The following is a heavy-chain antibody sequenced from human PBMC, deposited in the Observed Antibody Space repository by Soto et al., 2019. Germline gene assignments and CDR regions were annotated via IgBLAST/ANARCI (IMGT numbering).Heavy chain of an antibody. CDR1: GGTFSSNS. D-gene: IGHD6-13*01. CDR2: IVPMFGTP. CDR3: ARLEQQLVDYWYFDV. J-gene: IGHJ2*01. V-gene: IGHV1-69*12. Sequence: QVQLLQSGAEVKKPGSSVTVSCKASGGTFSSNSIGWVRQAPGQGLEWMGGIVPMFGTPKNAQNFQGRLTLXADESTSTVYMKLSSLRPDDTAIYFCARLEQQLVDYWYFDVWGRGTLVTVSS.